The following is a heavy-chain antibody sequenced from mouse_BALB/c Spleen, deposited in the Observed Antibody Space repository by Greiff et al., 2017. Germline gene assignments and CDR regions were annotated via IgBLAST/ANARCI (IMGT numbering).Heavy chain of an antibody. CDR1: GFTFSSYG. J-gene: IGHJ4*01. D-gene: IGHD1-1*01. CDR2: INSNGGST. Sequence: DVKLVESGGGLVQPGGSLKLSCAASGFTFSSYGMSWVRQTPDKRLELVATINSNGGSTYYPDSVKGRFTISRDNAKNTLYLQMSSLKSEDTAMYYCAREGIYYYGSSYDAMDYWGQGTSVTVSS. V-gene: IGHV5-6-3*01. CDR3: AREGIYYYGSSYDAMDY.